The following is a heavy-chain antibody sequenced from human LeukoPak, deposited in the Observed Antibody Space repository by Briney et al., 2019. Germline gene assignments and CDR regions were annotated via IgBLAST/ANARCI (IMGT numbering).Heavy chain of an antibody. V-gene: IGHV3-23*01. CDR1: HFTFSSHA. J-gene: IGHJ4*02. D-gene: IGHD5-18*01. Sequence: GGSLRLSCATSHFTFSSHAMNWVRQAPGKGLEWVSSISDDDDSTYYADSVKGRFTISRDNSKNTLYLDMNNLRAEDTALYFCAKTLFGFSYGKIDYWGQGTLVAVSS. CDR2: ISDDDDST. CDR3: AKTLFGFSYGKIDY.